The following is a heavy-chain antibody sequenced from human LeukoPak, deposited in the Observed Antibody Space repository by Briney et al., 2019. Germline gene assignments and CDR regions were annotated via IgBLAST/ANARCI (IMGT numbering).Heavy chain of an antibody. CDR3: ARTSYCGGDCYSRLHFDY. CDR2: INPNSGGT. J-gene: IGHJ4*02. D-gene: IGHD2-21*02. CDR1: GYTFTGYY. Sequence: APVKVSCKASGYTFTGYYMHWVRQAPGQGLEWMGWINPNSGGTNYAQKFQGRVTMTRDTSISTAYMELSRLRSDDTAVYYCARTSYCGGDCYSRLHFDYWGQGTLVTVSS. V-gene: IGHV1-2*02.